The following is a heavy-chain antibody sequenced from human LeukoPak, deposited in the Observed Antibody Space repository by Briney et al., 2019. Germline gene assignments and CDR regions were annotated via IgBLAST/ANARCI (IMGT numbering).Heavy chain of an antibody. J-gene: IGHJ4*02. CDR1: GFTVSSNS. D-gene: IGHD7-27*01. CDR3: ARGLSGWAN. Sequence: PGGSLRLSCTVSGFTVSSNSMSWVRQAPGKGLEWVSFIYSGGNTHYSDSVKGRFTISRDNSKNTLYLQMNSLRAEDTAVYYCARGLSGWANWGQGTLVTVSS. V-gene: IGHV3-53*01. CDR2: IYSGGNT.